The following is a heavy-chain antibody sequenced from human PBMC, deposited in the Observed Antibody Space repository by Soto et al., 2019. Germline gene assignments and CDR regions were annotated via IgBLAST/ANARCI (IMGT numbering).Heavy chain of an antibody. CDR2: ISYDGSNK. J-gene: IGHJ6*03. CDR3: AKDLYYDFWSGYYYYYYYMDV. D-gene: IGHD3-3*01. V-gene: IGHV3-30*18. Sequence: HPGGSLRLSCAASGFTFSSYGMHWVRQAPGKGLEWVAVISYDGSNKYYADSVKGRFTISRDNSKNTLYLQMNSLRAEDTAVYYCAKDLYYDFWSGYYYYYYYMDVWGKGTTVTVSS. CDR1: GFTFSSYG.